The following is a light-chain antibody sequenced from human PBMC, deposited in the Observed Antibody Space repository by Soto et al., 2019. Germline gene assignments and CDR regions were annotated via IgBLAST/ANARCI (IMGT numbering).Light chain of an antibody. J-gene: IGLJ2*01. CDR2: QDS. CDR1: KLGDKY. Sequence: SYELTQPPSVSVSPGQTASITCSGDKLGDKYACWYQQKPGQSPVLVIYQDSKRPSGIPERFSGSNSGNTATLTISGTQAMDEADYYCQAWDPAGVVFGGGTKLTVL. V-gene: IGLV3-1*01. CDR3: QAWDPAGVV.